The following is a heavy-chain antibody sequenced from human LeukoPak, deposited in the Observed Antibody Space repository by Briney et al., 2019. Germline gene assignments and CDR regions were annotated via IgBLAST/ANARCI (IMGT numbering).Heavy chain of an antibody. D-gene: IGHD3-10*01. Sequence: ASVKVSCKASGYTFTSYYMHWVRQAPGQGLEWMGIINPSGGSTSYAQKFQGRVTMTRDMSTSTVYMELSSLRSEDTAVYYCARDREPKREFTQYYYYYMDVWGKGTTVTVSS. J-gene: IGHJ6*03. V-gene: IGHV1-46*01. CDR2: INPSGGST. CDR1: GYTFTSYY. CDR3: ARDREPKREFTQYYYYYMDV.